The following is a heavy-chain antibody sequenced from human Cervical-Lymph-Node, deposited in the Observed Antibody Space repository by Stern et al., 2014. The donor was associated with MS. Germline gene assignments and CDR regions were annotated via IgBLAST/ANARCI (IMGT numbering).Heavy chain of an antibody. V-gene: IGHV4-59*01. D-gene: IGHD2-15*01. Sequence: QVQLQESGPGLVKPSETLSLTCTVSGGSLRSYYWNWIRQAPGKGLEWLGVIYQTGSGNYNPSLSSRVAMSVDTSKNQFSLTVSSVTAADTAVYYCAREGEYCSGSRCYPFLDYWGQGTLVTVSS. CDR3: AREGEYCSGSRCYPFLDY. CDR1: GGSLRSYY. CDR2: IYQTGSG. J-gene: IGHJ4*02.